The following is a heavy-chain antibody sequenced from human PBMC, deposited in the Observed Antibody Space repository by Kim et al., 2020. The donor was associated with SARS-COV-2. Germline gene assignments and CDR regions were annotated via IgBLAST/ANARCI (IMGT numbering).Heavy chain of an antibody. CDR3: ARAHSGSYWSWFDP. D-gene: IGHD1-26*01. CDR1: GFTFSSYA. Sequence: GGSLRLSCAASGFTFSSYAMHWVRQAPGKGLEWVAVISYDGSNKYYADSVKGRFTISRDNSKNTLYLQMNSLRAEDTAVHYCARAHSGSYWSWFDPWGQGTLVTVSS. V-gene: IGHV3-30-3*01. J-gene: IGHJ5*02. CDR2: ISYDGSNK.